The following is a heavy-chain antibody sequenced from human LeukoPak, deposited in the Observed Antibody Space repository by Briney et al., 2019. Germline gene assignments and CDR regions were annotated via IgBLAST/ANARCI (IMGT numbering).Heavy chain of an antibody. D-gene: IGHD3-3*01. J-gene: IGHJ3*02. CDR2: IYYSGST. CDR3: ARERFDVWEDAFDI. CDR1: GGSISSGDYY. Sequence: SQTLSLTCTVSGGSISSGDYYWSWIRQPPGKGLEWIGYIYYSGSTYYNPSLKSRVTISVDTSKNQFSLKLSSVTAADTAVYYCARERFDVWEDAFDIWGRGAMVTVSS. V-gene: IGHV4-30-4*01.